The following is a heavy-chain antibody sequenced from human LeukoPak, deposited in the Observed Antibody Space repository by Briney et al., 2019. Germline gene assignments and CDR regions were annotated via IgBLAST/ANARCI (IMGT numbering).Heavy chain of an antibody. CDR1: GGSFSGYY. D-gene: IGHD3-16*02. V-gene: IGHV4-34*01. CDR2: INHSGST. Sequence: SETLSLTCAVYGGSFSGYYWSWIRQPPGKGLEWTGEINHSGSTNYNPSLKSRVTISVDTSKNQFSLKLSSVTAADTAVYYCARGRYYDYVWGSYRYPASFDYWGQGTLVTVSS. J-gene: IGHJ4*02. CDR3: ARGRYYDYVWGSYRYPASFDY.